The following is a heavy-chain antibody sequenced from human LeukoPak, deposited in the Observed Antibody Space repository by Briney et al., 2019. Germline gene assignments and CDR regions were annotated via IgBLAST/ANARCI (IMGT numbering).Heavy chain of an antibody. D-gene: IGHD6-13*01. CDR2: IWYEGSDK. V-gene: IGHV3-33*01. CDR3: ARGSSSWYYFDY. Sequence: GGSLRLSCAASGFTFRSYGMHWVRQAPGRGLEWVAVIWYEGSDKHYADSVKGRFTISRDNSKNTLYLQLNSLRAEDTAVYYCARGSSSWYYFDYWGQGTLGTVSS. CDR1: GFTFRSYG. J-gene: IGHJ4*02.